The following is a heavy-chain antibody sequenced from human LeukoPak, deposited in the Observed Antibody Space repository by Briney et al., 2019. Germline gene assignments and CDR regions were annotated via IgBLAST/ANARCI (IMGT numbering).Heavy chain of an antibody. J-gene: IGHJ3*02. CDR2: IYSGGST. D-gene: IGHD6-19*01. CDR3: ARVLAVAEAFDI. CDR1: GFTVSSNY. Sequence: GGSLRLSCAASGFTVSSNYMSWVRQAPGRGLEWVSVIYSGGSTYYADSVKGRFTISRDNSKNTLYLQMNSLRAEDTAVYYCARVLAVAEAFDIWGQGTMVTVSS. V-gene: IGHV3-53*01.